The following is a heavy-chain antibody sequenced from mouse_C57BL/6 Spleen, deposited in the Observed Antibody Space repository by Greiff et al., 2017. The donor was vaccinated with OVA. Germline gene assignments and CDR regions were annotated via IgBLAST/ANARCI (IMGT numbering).Heavy chain of an antibody. V-gene: IGHV5-9-1*02. CDR1: GFTFSSYA. D-gene: IGHD2-5*01. CDR3: TRVPAYYSNHWYFDV. CDR2: ISSGGDYI. J-gene: IGHJ1*03. Sequence: EVKLVESGEGLVKPGGSLKLSCAASGFTFSSYAMSWVRQTPEKRLEWVAYISSGGDYIYYADTVKGRFTISRDNARNTLYLQMSSLKSEDTAMYYCTRVPAYYSNHWYFDVWGTGTTVTVSS.